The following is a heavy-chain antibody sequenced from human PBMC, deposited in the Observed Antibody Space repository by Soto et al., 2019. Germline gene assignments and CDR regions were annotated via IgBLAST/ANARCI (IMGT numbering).Heavy chain of an antibody. CDR1: GYSFTTYW. D-gene: IGHD3-22*01. Sequence: EVQLVQSGAEVKKPGESLKISCKGSGYSFTTYWIGWVRQMPGKGLEWMGIIYPGDSDTRYSPSFQGQVTISADKSICTAYLQWSSLKASDTAMYYCARRLTYYYDSSGSLGWYFDLWGRGTLVTVSS. CDR3: ARRLTYYYDSSGSLGWYFDL. CDR2: IYPGDSDT. J-gene: IGHJ2*01. V-gene: IGHV5-51*03.